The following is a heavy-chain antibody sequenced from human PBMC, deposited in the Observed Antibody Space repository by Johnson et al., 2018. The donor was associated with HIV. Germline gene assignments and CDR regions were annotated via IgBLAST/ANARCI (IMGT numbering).Heavy chain of an antibody. CDR2: ISYHGSNT. Sequence: QVQLVESGGGLVKPGGSLRLSCAASGFTFSDYYMSWIRQAPGKGLEWAAVISYHGSNTYYADSVKGRFIISRENSKNTLYLQMNSLKTEDTAVYYCTTEVYRRTAFDIWGQGTMVTVSS. J-gene: IGHJ3*02. V-gene: IGHV3-30-3*01. D-gene: IGHD2/OR15-2a*01. CDR3: TTEVYRRTAFDI. CDR1: GFTFSDYY.